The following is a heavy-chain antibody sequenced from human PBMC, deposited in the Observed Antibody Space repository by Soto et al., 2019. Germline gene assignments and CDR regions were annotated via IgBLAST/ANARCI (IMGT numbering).Heavy chain of an antibody. J-gene: IGHJ6*02. CDR2: MNPNSGNT. Sequence: ASVKVSCKASGYTFTSYDINWVRQATGQGLEWMGWMNPNSGNTGYAQKFQGRVTMTRNTSISTAYMELSSLRSEDTAVYYCARGLVRYYDFWSGYTRAVGMDVWGQGTTVTVSS. CDR1: GYTFTSYD. D-gene: IGHD3-3*01. CDR3: ARGLVRYYDFWSGYTRAVGMDV. V-gene: IGHV1-8*01.